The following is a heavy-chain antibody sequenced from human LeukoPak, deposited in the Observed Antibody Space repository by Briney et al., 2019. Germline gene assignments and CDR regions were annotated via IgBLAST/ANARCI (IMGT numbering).Heavy chain of an antibody. CDR1: GFTFSSYA. Sequence: GGSLRLSCAASGFTFSSYAMSWVRQAPGKGLEWVSAISGSGGSTYYADSVKGRFTISRDNSKNTLYLQMNSLGAEDTAVYYCAKDRWQGIAVAGSGYWGQGTPVTVSS. J-gene: IGHJ4*02. D-gene: IGHD6-19*01. CDR3: AKDRWQGIAVAGSGY. CDR2: ISGSGGST. V-gene: IGHV3-23*01.